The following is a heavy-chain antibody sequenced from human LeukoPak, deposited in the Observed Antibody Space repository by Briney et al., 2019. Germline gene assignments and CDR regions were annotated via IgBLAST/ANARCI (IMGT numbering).Heavy chain of an antibody. Sequence: PGGSLRLSCTASGFTFGDYAMSWVRQAPGKGLEWVGFIRSKAYGGTTEYAASVKGRFTISRYDSKSIAYLQMNSLKTEDTAVYYCTRDSSSWYYVAFDIWGQGTMVTVSS. J-gene: IGHJ3*02. CDR1: GFTFGDYA. CDR3: TRDSSSWYYVAFDI. V-gene: IGHV3-49*04. D-gene: IGHD6-13*01. CDR2: IRSKAYGGTT.